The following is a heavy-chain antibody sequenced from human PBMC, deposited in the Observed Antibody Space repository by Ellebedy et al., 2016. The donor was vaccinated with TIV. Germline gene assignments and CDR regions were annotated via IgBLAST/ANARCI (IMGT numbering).Heavy chain of an antibody. CDR1: GFAFSSYS. V-gene: IGHV3-30-3*01. Sequence: GESLKISCAASGFAFSSYSMHWVRQAPGKGLEWVAVISYDRTKKYYEDSVEARFTISRDNSKNTLYLQMNSLRPEDTAMYYCAKDPRSYATSLDYWGQGTLVTVSS. J-gene: IGHJ4*02. CDR3: AKDPRSYATSLDY. CDR2: ISYDRTKK. D-gene: IGHD1-26*01.